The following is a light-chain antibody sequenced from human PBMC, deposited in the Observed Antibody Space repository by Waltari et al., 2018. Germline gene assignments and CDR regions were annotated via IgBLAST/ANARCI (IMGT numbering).Light chain of an antibody. CDR3: QQYGTSLFT. V-gene: IGKV3-20*01. CDR1: QRVNNDY. CDR2: GAS. Sequence: EIVLTPSPGTLSLSPGERATLSCRASQRVNNDYLAWYHQKPGQSPRLLIYGASSRATGIPDRFSGSGSGTDFTHTISRREPEDFAVYYCQQYGTSLFTFGPGTKVDIK. J-gene: IGKJ3*01.